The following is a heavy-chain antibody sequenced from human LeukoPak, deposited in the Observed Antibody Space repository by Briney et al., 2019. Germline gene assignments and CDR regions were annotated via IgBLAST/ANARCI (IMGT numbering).Heavy chain of an antibody. CDR1: GFTFSSYA. CDR3: AKRGVVIRGILVIGYHQEAYHYDF. D-gene: IGHD3-10*01. CDR2: ISGSGGST. J-gene: IGHJ4*02. V-gene: IGHV3-23*01. Sequence: GGSLRLSCAASGFTFSSYAMSWVRQAPGKGLEWVSAISGSGGSTYYADSVKGRFTIFRDNSKNTLYLQMNSLRAEDTAVYFCAKRGVVIRGILVIGYHQEAYHYDFWGQGVLVTVSS.